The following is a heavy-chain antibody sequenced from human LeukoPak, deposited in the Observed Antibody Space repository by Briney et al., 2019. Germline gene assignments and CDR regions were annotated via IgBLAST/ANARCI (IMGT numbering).Heavy chain of an antibody. Sequence: SVKVSCKASGGTFSSYAISWVRQAPGQGLEWMGRIIPILGIANYAQKFQGRVTITADKSTSTAYMELSSLRSEDTAVYYCAGGKLRRDGYNDFDYWGQGTLVTVSS. J-gene: IGHJ4*02. V-gene: IGHV1-69*04. CDR1: GGTFSSYA. CDR3: AGGKLRRDGYNDFDY. CDR2: IIPILGIA. D-gene: IGHD5-24*01.